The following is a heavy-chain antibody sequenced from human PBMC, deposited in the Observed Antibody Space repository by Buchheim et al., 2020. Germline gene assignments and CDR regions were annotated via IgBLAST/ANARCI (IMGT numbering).Heavy chain of an antibody. CDR2: IYSGGST. V-gene: IGHV3-66*01. CDR3: ARGQWELLRDLIDY. D-gene: IGHD1-26*01. CDR1: GFNVNSNY. J-gene: IGHJ4*02. Sequence: EVQLVESGGGLVQPGGSLRISCAASGFNVNSNYMTWVRQAPGKGLEWVSVIYSGGSTYYADSVKGRFTISRDNSKNTLYLQMNSLRAEDTAVYYCARGQWELLRDLIDYWGQGTL.